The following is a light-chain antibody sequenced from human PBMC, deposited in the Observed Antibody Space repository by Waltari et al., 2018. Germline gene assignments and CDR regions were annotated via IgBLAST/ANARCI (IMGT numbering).Light chain of an antibody. CDR1: QSIRSN. V-gene: IGKV3-15*01. CDR3: QQYDNWLGT. Sequence: EIVMTQSPATLSVFPGERATLSCRASQSIRSNLAWYHHKPGQAPRLLIYGASTRATGSPARFSGSGSGTEFTLTISSLQSEDVAVYFCQQYDNWLGTFGQGTKVEIK. CDR2: GAS. J-gene: IGKJ1*01.